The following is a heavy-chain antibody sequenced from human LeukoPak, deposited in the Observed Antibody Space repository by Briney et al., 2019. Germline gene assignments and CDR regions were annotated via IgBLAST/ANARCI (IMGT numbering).Heavy chain of an antibody. Sequence: PGGSLRLSCAASGFTFSSYGMSWVRQAPGKGLEWVSVISGSGGSTYYADSVKGRFTISRDNSKNTLYLQMNSLRAEDTAVYYCATQSWYGSGYYNFDYWGQGTLVTVSS. CDR1: GFTFSSYG. CDR2: ISGSGGST. J-gene: IGHJ4*02. V-gene: IGHV3-23*01. D-gene: IGHD3-22*01. CDR3: ATQSWYGSGYYNFDY.